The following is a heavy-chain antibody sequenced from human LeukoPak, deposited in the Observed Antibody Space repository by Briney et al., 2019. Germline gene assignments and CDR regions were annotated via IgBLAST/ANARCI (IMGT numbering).Heavy chain of an antibody. J-gene: IGHJ4*02. CDR3: AREKDAYNDY. CDR2: IWYDGSNK. Sequence: GGSLRLSCAASGFTFSSYGMHWVRQAPGKGPEWVAIIWYDGSNKYYADSLKGRFTISRDNSKNALYLQMNNLRADDTAVYYCAREKDAYNDYWGQGTLVIVSS. CDR1: GFTFSSYG. D-gene: IGHD5-24*01. V-gene: IGHV3-33*01.